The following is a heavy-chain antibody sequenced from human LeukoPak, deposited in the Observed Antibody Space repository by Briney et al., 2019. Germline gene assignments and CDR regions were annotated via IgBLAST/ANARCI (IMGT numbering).Heavy chain of an antibody. V-gene: IGHV3-21*01. J-gene: IGHJ4*02. Sequence: GGSLRLSCAASGFTFSSYTMNWVRQAPGKGLEWVSCISSSSGYIYYADSVKGRFTISRDNAKNSLYLQMNSLRAEDTAVYLCARDQDGSYSFDYWGQETLVTVSS. CDR2: ISSSSGYI. D-gene: IGHD1-26*01. CDR1: GFTFSSYT. CDR3: ARDQDGSYSFDY.